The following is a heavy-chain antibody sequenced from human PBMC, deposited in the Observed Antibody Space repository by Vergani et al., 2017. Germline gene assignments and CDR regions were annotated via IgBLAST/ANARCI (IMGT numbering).Heavy chain of an antibody. V-gene: IGHV3-53*01. CDR2: IYSGGST. Sequence: EVQLVESGGGLIQPGGSLRLSCAASGFTVSSNYMSWVRQAPGKGLEWVSVIYSGGSTYYADSVKGRFTISRDNSKNTLYLQRNSLRAEDTAVYYCALPYYYGSGSYYENDAFDIWGQGTMVTVSS. J-gene: IGHJ3*02. CDR3: ALPYYYGSGSYYENDAFDI. CDR1: GFTVSSNY. D-gene: IGHD3-10*01.